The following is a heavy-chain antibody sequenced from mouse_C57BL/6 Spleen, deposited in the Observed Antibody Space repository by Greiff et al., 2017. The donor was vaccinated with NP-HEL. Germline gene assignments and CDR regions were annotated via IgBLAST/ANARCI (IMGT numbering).Heavy chain of an antibody. D-gene: IGHD2-3*01. J-gene: IGHJ4*01. CDR2: IYPGNSDT. CDR1: GYTFTSYW. CDR3: TRKDYDGYYDAMDY. Sequence: VQLQQSGTVLARPGASVKMSCKTSGYTFTSYWMHWVKQRPGPGLEWIGAIYPGNSDTSYNQKFKGKAKLTAVTSASTAYMELSSLTNEDSAVYYCTRKDYDGYYDAMDYWGQGTSVTVSS. V-gene: IGHV1-5*01.